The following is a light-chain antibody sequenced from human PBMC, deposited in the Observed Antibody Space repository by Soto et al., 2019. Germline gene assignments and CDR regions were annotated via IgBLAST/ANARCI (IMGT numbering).Light chain of an antibody. CDR2: EVS. CDR3: SSYRSSSSYV. J-gene: IGLJ1*01. V-gene: IGLV2-14*01. Sequence: QSALTQPASVSGSPGQSITISCTGTSSDVGGYNFVSWYQQHPGKAPKLMIYEVSNRPSGVSNRFSGSKSGNTASLTISALQAEDEADYYCSSYRSSSSYVFRTGTKLTVL. CDR1: SSDVGGYNF.